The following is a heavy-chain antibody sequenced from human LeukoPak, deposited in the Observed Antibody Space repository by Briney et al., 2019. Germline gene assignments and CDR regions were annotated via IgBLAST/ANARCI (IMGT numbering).Heavy chain of an antibody. D-gene: IGHD1-26*01. V-gene: IGHV4-34*01. CDR1: GGSFSGYY. Sequence: PSETLSLTCAVYGGSFSGYYWSWIRQPPGKGLEWIGEINHSGSTNYNPSLKSRATISVDTSKNQFSLKLSSVTAADTAVYYCARHRSYAWYIGLEKTGGFDYWGQGTLVTVSS. CDR3: ARHRSYAWYIGLEKTGGFDY. CDR2: INHSGST. J-gene: IGHJ4*02.